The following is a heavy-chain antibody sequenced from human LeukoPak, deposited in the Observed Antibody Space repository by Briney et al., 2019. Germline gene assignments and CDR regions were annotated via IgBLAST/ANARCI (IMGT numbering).Heavy chain of an antibody. CDR2: MNPNSGNI. Sequence: ASVKVSCKASGYTFTSYDINWVRQATGQGLEWMGWMNPNSGNIGYAQKFQGRVTMTRNTSISTAYMELSSLRSEDTAVYYCARDKTTVTTYYYYYMDVWGKGTTVTVSS. J-gene: IGHJ6*03. CDR1: GYTFTSYD. CDR3: ARDKTTVTTYYYYYMDV. D-gene: IGHD4-11*01. V-gene: IGHV1-8*01.